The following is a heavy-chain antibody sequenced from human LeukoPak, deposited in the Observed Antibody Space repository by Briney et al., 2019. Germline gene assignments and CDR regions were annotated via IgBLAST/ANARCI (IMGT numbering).Heavy chain of an antibody. CDR3: AKCRYYYGSGNYYFDY. J-gene: IGHJ4*02. CDR1: GFTFDDYA. CDR2: ISWNGAVI. V-gene: IGHV3-9*01. D-gene: IGHD3-10*01. Sequence: PGGSLRLSCAASGFTFDDYAMHWVRQAPGKGLEWVSGISWNGAVIGYADSVKGRFTISRDNAKNTLYLQMNSLRAEDTAVYYCAKCRYYYGSGNYYFDYWGQGTLVTVSS.